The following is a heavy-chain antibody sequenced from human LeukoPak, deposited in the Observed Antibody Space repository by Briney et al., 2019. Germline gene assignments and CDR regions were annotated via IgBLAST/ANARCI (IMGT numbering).Heavy chain of an antibody. J-gene: IGHJ3*02. D-gene: IGHD3-22*01. CDR1: GGSFSGYY. Sequence: PSETLSLTCAVYGGSFSGYYWSWIRQPPGKGLEWIGEINHSGSTNYNPSLKSRVTISVDTSKNQFSLKLSSVTAADTAVYYCASSSGHIWGQGTMVTVPS. CDR3: ASSSGHI. CDR2: INHSGST. V-gene: IGHV4-34*01.